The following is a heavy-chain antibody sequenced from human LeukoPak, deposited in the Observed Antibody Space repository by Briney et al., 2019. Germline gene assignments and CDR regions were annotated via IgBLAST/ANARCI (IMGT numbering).Heavy chain of an antibody. CDR3: ARDEGRGYSYGYVDY. D-gene: IGHD5-18*01. CDR1: GYIFTNFG. Sequence: ASVKVSCKASGYIFTNFGISWVRQARGQGLEWMGWISGYNGNTKYVQKFQGRVTMTTDTSTSTAYMELRSLRSDDTAVYYCARDEGRGYSYGYVDYWGQGTLVTVSS. V-gene: IGHV1-18*01. J-gene: IGHJ4*02. CDR2: ISGYNGNT.